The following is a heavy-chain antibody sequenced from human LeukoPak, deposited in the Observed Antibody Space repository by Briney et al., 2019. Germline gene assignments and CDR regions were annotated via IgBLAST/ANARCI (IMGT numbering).Heavy chain of an antibody. D-gene: IGHD2-21*02. Sequence: PGGSLRLSCAASGFTFSYYSMNWVRQAPGKGLEWVSSISGTSKYIFYGDSVKGRFTVSRDNANNSLYLQMDSVRADDTAVYYCAREGLTSVTGFDSWGQGTLVTFSS. CDR1: GFTFSYYS. CDR2: ISGTSKYI. CDR3: AREGLTSVTGFDS. J-gene: IGHJ5*01. V-gene: IGHV3-21*01.